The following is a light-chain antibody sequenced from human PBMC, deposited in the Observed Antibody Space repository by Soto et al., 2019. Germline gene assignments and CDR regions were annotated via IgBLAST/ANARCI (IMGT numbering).Light chain of an antibody. CDR3: QQYETFSGT. CDR2: DAS. V-gene: IGKV1-5*01. CDR1: QSVSGW. J-gene: IGKJ1*01. Sequence: DVQLTQSRSALSGSVGETVTVSCRASQSVSGWLAWYQQKPGEAPKLLIYDASALPRGVPSRFSGSGSGTKFTLTIASLQPDDFATYYCQQYETFSGTFCPGTKVDIK.